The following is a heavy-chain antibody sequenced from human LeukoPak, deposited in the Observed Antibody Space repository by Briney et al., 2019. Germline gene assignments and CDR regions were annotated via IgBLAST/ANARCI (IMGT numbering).Heavy chain of an antibody. CDR2: IYYSGST. CDR1: GGSISTYY. Sequence: SETLSLTCTVSGGSISTYYWSWIRQPPGKGLEWIGYIYYSGSTNYNPSLKSRVTISVDTPNNRFSLNLHSVTAADTAVYYCVRHVGGTTYDHWGQGILVTVSS. D-gene: IGHD3-10*01. J-gene: IGHJ4*02. V-gene: IGHV4-59*08. CDR3: VRHVGGTTYDH.